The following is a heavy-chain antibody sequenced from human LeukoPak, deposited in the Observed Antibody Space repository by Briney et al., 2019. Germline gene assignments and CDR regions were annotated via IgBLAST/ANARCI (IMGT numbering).Heavy chain of an antibody. CDR2: INHSGST. CDR3: ARDSRIGRGNY. D-gene: IGHD1-26*01. V-gene: IGHV4-34*01. Sequence: SETLSLTCAVYGGSFSGYYWSWIRQPPGKGLEWIGEINHSGSTNYNPSLKSRVTISVDTSKNQFPLKLSSVTAADTAVYYCARDSRIGRGNYWGQGTLVTVSS. CDR1: GGSFSGYY. J-gene: IGHJ4*02.